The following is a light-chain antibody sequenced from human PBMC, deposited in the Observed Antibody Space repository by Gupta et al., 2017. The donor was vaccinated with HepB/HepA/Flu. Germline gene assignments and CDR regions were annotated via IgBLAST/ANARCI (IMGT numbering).Light chain of an antibody. J-gene: IGKJ3*01. CDR3: QKYYITTRT. CDR1: QSVLYSSNNKNY. V-gene: IGKV4-1*01. Sequence: DIVMTQSPDSLAVSLGERATINCKSSQSVLYSSNNKNYLAWYQQKPGQPPKLLIYWASTRESGVPDRCSGSGSGTDVTLTISSLQAEDGAVDYCQKYYITTRTFGHGTKVDIK. CDR2: WAS.